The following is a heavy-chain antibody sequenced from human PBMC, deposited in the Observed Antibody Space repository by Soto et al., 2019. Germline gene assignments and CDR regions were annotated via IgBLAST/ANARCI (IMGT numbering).Heavy chain of an antibody. J-gene: IGHJ4*02. Sequence: SVKVSCKASGGTFSSYAISWVRQAPGQGLEWMGGIIPIFGTANYAQKFQGRVTITADESMSTAYMELSSLRSEDTAVYYCASSILKHIVVVTAIYYFDYWGQGTLVTVSS. V-gene: IGHV1-69*13. CDR1: GGTFSSYA. D-gene: IGHD2-21*02. CDR2: IIPIFGTA. CDR3: ASSILKHIVVVTAIYYFDY.